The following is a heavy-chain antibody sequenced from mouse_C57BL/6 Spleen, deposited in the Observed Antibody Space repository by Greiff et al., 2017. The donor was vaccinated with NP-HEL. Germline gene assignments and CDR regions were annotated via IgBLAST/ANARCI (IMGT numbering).Heavy chain of an antibody. Sequence: VQLQQPGAELVKPGASVKLSCKASGYTFTSYWMHWVKQRPGQGLEWIGMIHPNSGSTNYNEKFKSKATLTVDKSSSTAYMQLSSLTSEDSAVYYCASLTTVVARGYYAMDYWGQGTSVTVSS. CDR2: IHPNSGST. J-gene: IGHJ4*01. CDR3: ASLTTVVARGYYAMDY. CDR1: GYTFTSYW. D-gene: IGHD1-1*01. V-gene: IGHV1-64*01.